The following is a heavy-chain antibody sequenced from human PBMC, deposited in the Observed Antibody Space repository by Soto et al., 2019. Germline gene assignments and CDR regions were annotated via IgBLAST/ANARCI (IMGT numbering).Heavy chain of an antibody. CDR1: GFSLSTSVMG. D-gene: IGHD6-25*01. CDR3: ALENWDVAVEPAAY. J-gene: IGHJ4*02. Sequence: QITLKESGPTLVKPTQTLTLTCTFSGFSLSTSVMGVGWIRQPPGKALEWLALIYWDDDKRYSPSLKSRLTSTKDPSKSLVVLNMTYMDPVDTSTYDSALENWDVAVEPAAYWGQGTLVTVAS. V-gene: IGHV2-5*02. CDR2: IYWDDDK.